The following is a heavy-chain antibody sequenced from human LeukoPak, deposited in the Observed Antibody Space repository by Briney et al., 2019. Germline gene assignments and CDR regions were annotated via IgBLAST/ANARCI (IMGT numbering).Heavy chain of an antibody. CDR2: ISSSGSTI. D-gene: IGHD4-17*01. Sequence: GGSMRLSCAASGLTFSDDYMSWIRQAPGKGLEWVSYISSSGSTIYYADSVKGRFTISRDNAKNSLYLQMNSLRAEDTAVYYCARVGFYGDYYFDYWGQGTLVTVSS. V-gene: IGHV3-11*01. J-gene: IGHJ4*02. CDR3: ARVGFYGDYYFDY. CDR1: GLTFSDDY.